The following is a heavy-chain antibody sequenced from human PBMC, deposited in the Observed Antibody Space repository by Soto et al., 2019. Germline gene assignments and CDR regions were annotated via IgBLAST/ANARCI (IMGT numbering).Heavy chain of an antibody. CDR2: INHSGST. J-gene: IGHJ6*04. D-gene: IGHD6-6*01. V-gene: IGHV4-34*01. CDR1: GGSFSGYY. Sequence: LSLTCAVYGGSFSGYYWSWIRQPPGKGLEWIGEINHSGSTNYNPSLKSRVTISVDTSKNQFSLKLSSVTAADTAVYYCARGGIAARFSHPSLYYSYYYGMDVWGKGTTVTVAS. CDR3: ARGGIAARFSHPSLYYSYYYGMDV.